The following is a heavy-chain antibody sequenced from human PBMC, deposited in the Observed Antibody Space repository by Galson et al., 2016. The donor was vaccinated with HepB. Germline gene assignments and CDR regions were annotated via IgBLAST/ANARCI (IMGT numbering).Heavy chain of an antibody. CDR1: EFTFSSYA. Sequence: SLRLSCAASEFTFSSYAMNWVRQAPGKGLEWVSAISGSGGSTSYADSVKGRFTISRDNAKNSLYLQMNSLRAEDTAIYYCAREYSAFEIWGQGTMVTVSS. J-gene: IGHJ3*02. D-gene: IGHD1-26*01. CDR3: AREYSAFEI. CDR2: ISGSGGST. V-gene: IGHV3-23*01.